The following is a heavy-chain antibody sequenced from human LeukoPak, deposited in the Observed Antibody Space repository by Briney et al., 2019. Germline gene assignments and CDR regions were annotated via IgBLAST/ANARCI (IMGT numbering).Heavy chain of an antibody. V-gene: IGHV1-8*01. D-gene: IGHD2-15*01. Sequence: ASVKVSCKASGYTFTSYDINWVRQATGQGLEWMGWMNPNSGNTGYAQKFQGRVTMTRNTSISTAYMELSSLRSEDTAVYYCARGRRDIVVVVAAPPDYWGQGTLVTVSS. J-gene: IGHJ4*02. CDR3: ARGRRDIVVVVAAPPDY. CDR1: GYTFTSYD. CDR2: MNPNSGNT.